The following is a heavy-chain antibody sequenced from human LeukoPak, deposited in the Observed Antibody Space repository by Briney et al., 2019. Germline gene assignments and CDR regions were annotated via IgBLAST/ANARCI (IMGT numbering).Heavy chain of an antibody. V-gene: IGHV3-21*01. Sequence: GGSLRLSCAASGFTFSSYSMNWVRQAPGKGLEWVSSISSSGSYIYYADSVKGRFTISRDNAKNSLYLQMNSLRAEDTAVYYCARDHDDAFDIWGQGTMVTVSS. CDR2: ISSSGSYI. CDR3: ARDHDDAFDI. CDR1: GFTFSSYS. J-gene: IGHJ3*02.